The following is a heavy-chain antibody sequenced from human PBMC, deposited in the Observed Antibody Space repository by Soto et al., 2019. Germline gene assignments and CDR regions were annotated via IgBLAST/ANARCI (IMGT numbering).Heavy chain of an antibody. V-gene: IGHV3-23*01. J-gene: IGHJ4*02. CDR2: ISGSGVNT. CDR1: GFIFSNYA. CDR3: ARCPPYDILTGYLLNFDY. Sequence: GGSLRLSCTASGFIFSNYAMSWVRQAPGKGLEWVSVISGSGVNTYYAGSVKGRLTISRDNSRDTLYLQMNTLRAEDTAVYFCARCPPYDILTGYLLNFDYWGRGTLVTVSS. D-gene: IGHD3-9*01.